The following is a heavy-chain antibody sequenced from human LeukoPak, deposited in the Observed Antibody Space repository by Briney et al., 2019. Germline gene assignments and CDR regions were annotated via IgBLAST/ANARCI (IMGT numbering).Heavy chain of an antibody. Sequence: VRVSCKASGGTFSSYAISWVRQAPGQGLEWMGGIIPIFGTANYAQKFQGRVTITADESTSTAYMELSSLRSEDTAVYYCARDMYSSSSFSLDYWGQGTLVTVSS. CDR2: IIPIFGTA. J-gene: IGHJ4*02. V-gene: IGHV1-69*13. CDR1: GGTFSSYA. CDR3: ARDMYSSSSFSLDY. D-gene: IGHD6-6*01.